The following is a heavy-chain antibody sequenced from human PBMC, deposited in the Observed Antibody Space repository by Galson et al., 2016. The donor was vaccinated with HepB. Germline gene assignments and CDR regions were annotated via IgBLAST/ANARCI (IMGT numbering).Heavy chain of an antibody. J-gene: IGHJ4*02. Sequence: SVKVSCKASGYTFTKLAMNWVRQVPGQGLEWMGWINTNTGNPTYAQGFTGRFVFSLDTSVSTTYLQISSLQAEDTAVYYCARVGYCGDDCYSFDYWGQGTLVTVSS. CDR3: ARVGYCGDDCYSFDY. CDR2: INTNTGNP. D-gene: IGHD2-21*02. V-gene: IGHV7-4-1*02. CDR1: GYTFTKLA.